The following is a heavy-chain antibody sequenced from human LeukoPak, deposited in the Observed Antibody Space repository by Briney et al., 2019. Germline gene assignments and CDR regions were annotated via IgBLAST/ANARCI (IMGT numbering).Heavy chain of an antibody. CDR3: VRGGSGWFYNSLDP. J-gene: IGHJ5*02. CDR1: GYSFTAYY. Sequence: ASVNVSCKAPGYSFTAYYIFWVRQAPGQGLEWMGWIKPSSGDAKSAQKFQDRVTITRDSSINTVYMEVTRLTSDDTALYYCVRGGSGWFYNSLDPWGQGTLVTVSS. CDR2: IKPSSGDA. V-gene: IGHV1-2*02. D-gene: IGHD6-19*01.